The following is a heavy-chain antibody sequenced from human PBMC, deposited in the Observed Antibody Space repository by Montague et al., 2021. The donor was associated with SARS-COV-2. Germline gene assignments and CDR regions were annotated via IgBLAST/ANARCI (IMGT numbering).Heavy chain of an antibody. CDR2: INHSGST. CDR3: ARGQPTRSTFGGINSYGLDV. D-gene: IGHD3-16*01. V-gene: IGHV4-34*01. Sequence: SETLSLTCAVYGGSFSGYYWTWIRQPPGKGLEWIGEINHSGSTNXNPSLKSRVTISVDTSKNQFSLKLRSVTAADTAVYYCARGQPTRSTFGGINSYGLDVWGQGTTVTVSS. J-gene: IGHJ6*02. CDR1: GGSFSGYY.